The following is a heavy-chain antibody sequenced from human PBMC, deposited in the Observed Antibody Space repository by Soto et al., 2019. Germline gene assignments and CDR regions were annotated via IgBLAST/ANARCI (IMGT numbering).Heavy chain of an antibody. CDR1: GYTFTSYY. CDR2: INPSGGST. V-gene: IGHV1-46*01. CDR3: ERDNGGVTTLDAFDI. Sequence: ASVKVSCKASGYTFTSYYMHWVRQAPGQGLEWMGIINPSGGSTSYAQKFQGRVTITRDTSASTAYMELSSLRSEDTAVYYCERDNGGVTTLDAFDIWGQGTMVNVSS. J-gene: IGHJ3*02. D-gene: IGHD2-21*02.